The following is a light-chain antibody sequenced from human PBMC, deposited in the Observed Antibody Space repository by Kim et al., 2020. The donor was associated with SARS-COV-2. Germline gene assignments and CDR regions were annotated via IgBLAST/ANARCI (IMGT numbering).Light chain of an antibody. CDR2: GEN. CDR3: NSRHTSGVHWV. CDR1: SLRRYF. Sequence: SSELTQDPAVSVALGQTVRITCQGDSLRRYFVDWYQQRPGQAPLLVIYGENNRPSGVPDRFSGSRSGNTASLTITGAQAEDEADYYCNSRHTSGVHWVFGGGTKVTVL. V-gene: IGLV3-19*01. J-gene: IGLJ3*02.